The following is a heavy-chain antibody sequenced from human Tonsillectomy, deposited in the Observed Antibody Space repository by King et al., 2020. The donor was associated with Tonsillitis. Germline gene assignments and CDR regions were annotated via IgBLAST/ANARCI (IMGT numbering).Heavy chain of an antibody. J-gene: IGHJ4*02. D-gene: IGHD3-22*01. V-gene: IGHV3-21*01. CDR1: GFTFSSFC. CDR3: ARGLYDGSWFDY. Sequence: VQLVESGGGLGKPGGSLRISCAGSGFTFSSFCMDWVRQAPGKGLEWVSSICRGSSYIYYADSLKGRFTISRDNAKKSLDLQMNSLRAEVTAVYYCARGLYDGSWFDYWGQGTLVTVSS. CDR2: ICRGSSYI.